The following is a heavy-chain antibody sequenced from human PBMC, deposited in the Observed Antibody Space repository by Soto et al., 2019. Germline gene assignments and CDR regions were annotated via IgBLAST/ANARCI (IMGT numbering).Heavy chain of an antibody. CDR3: ARLLDYSNYGDLDPYNDV. D-gene: IGHD4-4*01. J-gene: IGHJ6*01. V-gene: IGHV1-8*01. CDR2: MNPNSGNT. Sequence: ASVKVSCKASGYTFTSYDINWVRQATGQGLEWMGWMNPNSGNTGHAQKFQGRVTMTRNTSISTAYMELSSLRSEDTAVYYCARLLDYSNYGDLDPYNDVRGHGTKVTVSS. CDR1: GYTFTSYD.